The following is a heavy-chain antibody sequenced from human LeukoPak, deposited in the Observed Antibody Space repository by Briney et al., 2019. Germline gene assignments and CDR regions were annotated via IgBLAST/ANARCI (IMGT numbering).Heavy chain of an antibody. Sequence: SETLSLTCAVYGGSFSGFYWSWIRQPPGEGLEWIGEINHSGSTNYNPSLKSRVTISVDTSKNQFSLKLSSVTAADTAVYYCARDVPSPYYYDSSGYQTWGQGTLVTVSS. D-gene: IGHD3-22*01. CDR3: ARDVPSPYYYDSSGYQT. V-gene: IGHV4-34*01. CDR1: GGSFSGFY. CDR2: INHSGST. J-gene: IGHJ4*02.